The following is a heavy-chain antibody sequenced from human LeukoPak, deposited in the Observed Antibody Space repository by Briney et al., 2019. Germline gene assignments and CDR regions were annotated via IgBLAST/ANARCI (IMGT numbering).Heavy chain of an antibody. CDR1: GGSISSYY. D-gene: IGHD3-10*01. CDR2: IYYSGST. J-gene: IGHJ5*02. V-gene: IGHV4-59*12. CDR3: ARGPPTYGSGTINWFDP. Sequence: SETLSLTCTVSGGSISSYYWSWIRQPPGKGLEWIGYIYYSGSTNYNPSLKSRVTISVDTSKNQFSLRLSSVTAADTAVYYCARGPPTYGSGTINWFDPWGQGTLVTVSS.